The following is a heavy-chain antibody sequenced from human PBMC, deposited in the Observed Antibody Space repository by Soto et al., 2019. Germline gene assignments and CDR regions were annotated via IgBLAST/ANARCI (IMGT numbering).Heavy chain of an antibody. CDR1: GFTFNSYD. CDR2: ISSGSRYI. J-gene: IGHJ4*02. CDR3: ARETGVVSFDY. V-gene: IGHV3-21*02. D-gene: IGHD2-15*01. Sequence: EEQLVESGGGLVKPGGSLTLSCAASGFTFNSYDFNWVRQAPGKGLEWVSSISSGSRYIFYADSVKGRFTVSRDNAKSSLYLHMNSLRADDTAVYYCARETGVVSFDYWGQGTVVAVSS.